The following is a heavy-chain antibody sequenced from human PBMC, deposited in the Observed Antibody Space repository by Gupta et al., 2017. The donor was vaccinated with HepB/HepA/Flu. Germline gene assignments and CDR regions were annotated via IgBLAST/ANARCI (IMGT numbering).Heavy chain of an antibody. J-gene: IGHJ3*02. CDR2: ISKDASDQ. Sequence: QVHLVESGGGVVQPGTSLRISCPASGVTFSRYGMDWVRQAPGKGLEWVAVISKDASDQKDADSVKGRFTISRDNSKNTLFLQMNSLGAEDTAVYYCAKGNSGTPYGALDMGGQGTMVTVSS. D-gene: IGHD1-26*01. CDR1: GVTFSRYG. V-gene: IGHV3-30*18. CDR3: AKGNSGTPYGALDM.